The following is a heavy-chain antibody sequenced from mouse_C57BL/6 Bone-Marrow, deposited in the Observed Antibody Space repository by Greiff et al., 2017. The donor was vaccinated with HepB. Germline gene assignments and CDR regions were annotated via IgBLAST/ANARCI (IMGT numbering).Heavy chain of an antibody. V-gene: IGHV3-6*01. CDR1: GYSITSGYY. J-gene: IGHJ2*01. CDR2: ISYDGSN. Sequence: EVQLQESGPGLVKPSQSLSLTCSVTGYSITSGYYWNWIRQFPGNKLEWMGYISYDGSNNYNPSLKNRISITRDTSKNQFFLKLNSVTTEDTATYYCARGLFSFDYWGQGTTLTVSS. CDR3: ARGLFSFDY.